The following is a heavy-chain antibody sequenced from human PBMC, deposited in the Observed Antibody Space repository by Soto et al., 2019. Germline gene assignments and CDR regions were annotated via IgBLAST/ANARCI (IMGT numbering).Heavy chain of an antibody. D-gene: IGHD6-19*01. CDR1: GGSIRSYY. J-gene: IGHJ6*02. Sequence: SETLSLTCNVSGGSIRSYYWSWVRQPAGKPLEWIGRIYTSGSTNYNPSLKSRVTMSADTSKNQFSLSLRSVTAADSAIYYCARMYNSGFYRPEGDYFFYGMDVWGQGTTVTVSS. CDR2: IYTSGST. CDR3: ARMYNSGFYRPEGDYFFYGMDV. V-gene: IGHV4-4*07.